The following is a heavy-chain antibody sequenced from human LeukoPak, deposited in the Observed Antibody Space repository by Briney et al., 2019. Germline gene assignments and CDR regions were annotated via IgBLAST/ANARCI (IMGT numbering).Heavy chain of an antibody. V-gene: IGHV1-69*06. CDR2: IIPIFGTA. Sequence: ASVKVSCKASGGTFSSYAFSWVRQAPGQGLEWMGGIIPIFGTANYAQKFQGRVTITADKSTSTAYMELSSLRSEDTAVYYCARGRQLWTRAHYYYMDVWGKGTTVTVSS. D-gene: IGHD5-18*01. CDR1: GGTFSSYA. J-gene: IGHJ6*03. CDR3: ARGRQLWTRAHYYYMDV.